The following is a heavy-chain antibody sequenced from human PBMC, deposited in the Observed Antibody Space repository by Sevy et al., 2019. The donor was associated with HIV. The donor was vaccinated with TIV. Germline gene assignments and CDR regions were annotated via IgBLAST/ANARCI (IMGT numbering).Heavy chain of an antibody. CDR2: IYSGGST. CDR1: GFTVSSNY. CDR3: ARVTDCSGGSCYFLSAFDI. Sequence: GGSLRLSCAASGFTVSSNYMSWVRQAPGKGLEWVSVIYSGGSTYYADSVKGRFTISRDNSKNTLYLQMNSLTAEDTAVYYCARVTDCSGGSCYFLSAFDIWGQGTMVTVSS. V-gene: IGHV3-53*01. J-gene: IGHJ3*02. D-gene: IGHD2-15*01.